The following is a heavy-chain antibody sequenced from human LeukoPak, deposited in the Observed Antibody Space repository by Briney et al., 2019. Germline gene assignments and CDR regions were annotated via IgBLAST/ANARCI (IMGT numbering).Heavy chain of an antibody. CDR3: ARAPEGYCSYYFDY. Sequence: GGSLRLSCAASGFTFSSYWMSWVRQAPGKGLEWVANIKQDGSEKYYVDSVKGRFTISRDNAKNSLYLQMNSLRAEDTAVYYCARAPEGYCSYYFDYWGQGTLVTVSS. V-gene: IGHV3-7*01. CDR1: GFTFSSYW. CDR2: IKQDGSEK. D-gene: IGHD2-15*01. J-gene: IGHJ4*02.